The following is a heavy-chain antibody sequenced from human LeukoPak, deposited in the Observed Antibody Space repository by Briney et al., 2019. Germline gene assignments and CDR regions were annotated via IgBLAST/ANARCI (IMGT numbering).Heavy chain of an antibody. CDR1: GYTFTNHY. J-gene: IGHJ4*02. Sequence: APVTVSCKASGYTFTNHYMYWVRQAPGQGLEWMGIINPSGGSTSYAQKFQGRVTMTRDTSTRTVYMEVSSLRSEDTAVYYCARQGGYSSAIGMGYWGQGTLVTVSS. V-gene: IGHV1-46*01. D-gene: IGHD6-19*01. CDR2: INPSGGST. CDR3: ARQGGYSSAIGMGY.